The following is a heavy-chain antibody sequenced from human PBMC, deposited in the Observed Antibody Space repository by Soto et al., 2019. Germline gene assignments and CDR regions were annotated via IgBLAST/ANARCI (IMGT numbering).Heavy chain of an antibody. J-gene: IGHJ4*02. V-gene: IGHV4-34*01. D-gene: IGHD3-3*01. Sequence: PSETLSLTCAVYGGSFSGYYWSWIRQPPGKGLEWIGEINHSGSTNYNPSLKSRVTISVDTSKNQFSLKLSSVTAADTAVYYCARGRGPRFFTWSTHPYFDYWGQGTLVTVSS. CDR1: GGSFSGYY. CDR2: INHSGST. CDR3: ARGRGPRFFTWSTHPYFDY.